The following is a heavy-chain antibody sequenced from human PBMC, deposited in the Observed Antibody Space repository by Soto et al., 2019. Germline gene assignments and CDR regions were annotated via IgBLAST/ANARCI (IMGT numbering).Heavy chain of an antibody. CDR2: IQSGGPT. J-gene: IGHJ4*01. Sequence: VGSLRLSCAASGFTVSSKYMSWVRQAPGKGLEWVSLIQSGGPTYYADSVKGRFTISRDTSENTLHLQVDSLRAEDTAVYYCARDDVFFDGGRSYGVYFDVWG. CDR1: GFTVSSKY. CDR3: ARDDVFFDGGRSYGVYFDV. D-gene: IGHD2-15*01. V-gene: IGHV3-66*01.